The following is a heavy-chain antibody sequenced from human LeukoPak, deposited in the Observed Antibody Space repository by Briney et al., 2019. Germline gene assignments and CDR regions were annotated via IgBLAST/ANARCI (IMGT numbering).Heavy chain of an antibody. J-gene: IGHJ5*02. CDR2: ISSSSNYI. Sequence: GGSLRLSCAASGFTFSSYSMNWVRQAPGKGLEWVSSISSSSNYIYYADSVRGRFTISRDNAKNSLYLQMNSLRAEDTAVYYCARAASKSRYSGSWYHPWGQGTLVTVSS. CDR3: ARAASKSRYSGSWYHP. V-gene: IGHV3-21*01. D-gene: IGHD6-13*01. CDR1: GFTFSSYS.